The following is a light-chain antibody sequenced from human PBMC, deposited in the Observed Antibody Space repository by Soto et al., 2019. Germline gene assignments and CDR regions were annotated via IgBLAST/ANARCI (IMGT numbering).Light chain of an antibody. CDR3: YSYTTSSTYV. V-gene: IGLV2-14*01. Sequence: QSVLTQPASVSGSPGQSITISCSGTSSDVGGYNYVSWYQQHPGKAPQVMIYGVSNRPSGVSYRFSGSKSGNTASLTISGLQAEDEADYYCYSYTTSSTYVFGTGTKVTVL. J-gene: IGLJ1*01. CDR1: SSDVGGYNY. CDR2: GVS.